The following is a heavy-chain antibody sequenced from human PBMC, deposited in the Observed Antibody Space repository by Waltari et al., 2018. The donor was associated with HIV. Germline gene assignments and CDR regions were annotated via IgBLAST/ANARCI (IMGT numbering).Heavy chain of an antibody. CDR3: ARVRASSGWSPLGY. CDR2: VYYTGST. D-gene: IGHD6-19*01. V-gene: IGHV4-59*01. CDR1: GGSISGSY. Sequence: QVRLQESGPGLVKPSETLSLTCTVSGGSISGSYWSWIRQPPGKGLQWIGYVYYTGSTNYDPSLKSRVTISVDTSKNQFSLKMSSVTAADTAVYYCARVRASSGWSPLGYWGQGILVTVSS. J-gene: IGHJ4*02.